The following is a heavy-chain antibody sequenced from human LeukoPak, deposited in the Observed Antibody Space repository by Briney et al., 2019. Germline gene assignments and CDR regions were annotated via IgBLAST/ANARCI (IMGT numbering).Heavy chain of an antibody. CDR3: ARTSGYSSLAF. D-gene: IGHD6-19*01. Sequence: SQTLSLTCVISGDSISSNTASWNWIRQSPSRGLEWLGRTYYMSRLYDDYADCVRSRITINPDTSKNEFSLHLTSVTPDDTAMYYCARTSGYSSLAFWGQGTPVTVSS. V-gene: IGHV6-1*01. J-gene: IGHJ4*02. CDR1: GDSISSNTAS. CDR2: TYYMSRLYD.